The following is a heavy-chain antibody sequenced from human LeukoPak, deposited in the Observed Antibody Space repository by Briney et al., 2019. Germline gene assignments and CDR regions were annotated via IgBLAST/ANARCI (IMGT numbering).Heavy chain of an antibody. CDR3: ATDLGLTMIRGVLVS. Sequence: KPGGSLRLSCAASGFTFTNAWMSWVRQAPGKGLEWVGRIKSKGDGETTDYTAPVKGRFTMSRDDSKATLYLQMNYVIVEDTSVYFCATDLGLTMIRGVLVSWGQGALVSVSP. CDR1: GFTFTNAW. V-gene: IGHV3-15*01. J-gene: IGHJ4*02. CDR2: IKSKGDGETT. D-gene: IGHD3-10*01.